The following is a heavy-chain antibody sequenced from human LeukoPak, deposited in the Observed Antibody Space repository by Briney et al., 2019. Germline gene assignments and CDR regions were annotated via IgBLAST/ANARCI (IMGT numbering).Heavy chain of an antibody. CDR2: INPNSGGT. CDR1: GYTFTGYY. V-gene: IGHV1-2*06. Sequence: ASVKVSCKASGYTFTGYYMHWVRQAPGQGLEWMGRINPNSGGTNYAQKFQGRVTMTRDTSISTAYMELSRLRSDDTAVHYCARGDYYYYYMDVWGKGTTVTVSS. CDR3: ARGDYYYYYMDV. J-gene: IGHJ6*03.